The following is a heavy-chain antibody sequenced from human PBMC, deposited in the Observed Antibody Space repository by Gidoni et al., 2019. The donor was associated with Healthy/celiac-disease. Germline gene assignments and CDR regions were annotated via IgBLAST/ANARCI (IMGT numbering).Heavy chain of an antibody. J-gene: IGHJ4*02. CDR2: ISSSSSYI. V-gene: IGHV3-21*01. D-gene: IGHD2-2*03. CDR3: ARDGYCCSTSCYQNY. CDR1: GFTFRSYS. Sequence: EVQLVESGGGLVKPGGSLRPSCAASGFTFRSYSMNWVRQAPGKGLEWVSSISSSSSYIYYADSVKGRFTISRDNAKNSLYLQMNSLRAEDTAVYYCARDGYCCSTSCYQNYWGQGTLVTVSS.